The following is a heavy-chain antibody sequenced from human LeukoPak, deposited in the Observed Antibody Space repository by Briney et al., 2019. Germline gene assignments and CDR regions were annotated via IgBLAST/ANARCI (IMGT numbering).Heavy chain of an antibody. CDR1: GFTFSSYG. CDR3: ARDSLLVVPAAKVGYFDY. V-gene: IGHV3-23*01. Sequence: GGTLRLSCAASGFTFSSYGMSWVRQAPGKGLEWVSAISGSGGNTYYADSVKGRFTISRDNSKNMLYLQMNSLRAEDTAVYYCARDSLLVVPAAKVGYFDYWGQGTLVTVSS. D-gene: IGHD2-2*01. J-gene: IGHJ4*02. CDR2: ISGSGGNT.